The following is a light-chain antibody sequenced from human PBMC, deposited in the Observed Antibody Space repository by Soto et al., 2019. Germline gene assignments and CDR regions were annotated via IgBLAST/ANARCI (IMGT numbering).Light chain of an antibody. Sequence: TLSVSPGERATLSCRASQSVSINLAWYQQKPGQAPRLLIYGTSTRGPGIPARFSGSGSGTEFTLTISSLQSEDFAVYYCQQYDNWSRTFGQGTKVDIK. CDR2: GTS. V-gene: IGKV3-15*01. J-gene: IGKJ1*01. CDR3: QQYDNWSRT. CDR1: QSVSIN.